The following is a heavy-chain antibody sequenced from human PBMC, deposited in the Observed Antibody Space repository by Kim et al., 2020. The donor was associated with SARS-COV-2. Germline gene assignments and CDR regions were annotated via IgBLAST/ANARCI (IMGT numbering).Heavy chain of an antibody. V-gene: IGHV4-61*01. CDR2: SANT. CDR3: ARVGRGYGYYNMDV. Sequence: SETLSLTCTVSGGSVSSGSYYWSWIRQPPGRGLEWIGFSANTNYNPSLESRVTISVDTSKNQFSLRLSSVTAADAAVYYCARVGRGYGYYNMDVWGQGPWSPSP. J-gene: IGHJ6*02. CDR1: GGSVSSGSYY. D-gene: IGHD2-21*02.